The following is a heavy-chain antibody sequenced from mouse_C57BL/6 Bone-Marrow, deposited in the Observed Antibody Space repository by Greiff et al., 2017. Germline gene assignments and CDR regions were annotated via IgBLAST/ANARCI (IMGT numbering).Heavy chain of an antibody. CDR1: GYTFSSSW. Sequence: QVQLQQSGAELVKPGASVKISCKASGYTFSSSWMNWVKQRPGQGLEWIGQIYPGDGDTNYNGKFKGKATLTADKSSSTAYMQLSSLTSEDSAVYFCARRDCYGSSFFDYWGQGTTLTVSS. CDR2: IYPGDGDT. CDR3: ARRDCYGSSFFDY. V-gene: IGHV1-80*01. D-gene: IGHD1-1*01. J-gene: IGHJ2*01.